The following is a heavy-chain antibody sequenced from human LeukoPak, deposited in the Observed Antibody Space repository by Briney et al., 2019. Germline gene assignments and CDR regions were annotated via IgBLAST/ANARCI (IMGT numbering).Heavy chain of an antibody. V-gene: IGHV3-11*01. CDR1: GLTFSDHY. CDR2: ITSSGDSV. CDR3: GRGHWGLDY. D-gene: IGHD7-27*01. J-gene: IGHJ4*02. Sequence: GGSLRLSCAASGLTFSDHYMTWIRQAPGKGPEWVSYITSSGDSVSYADSVKGRFTISRDNAKNSLYLQMNSLRAEETAVYYCGRGHWGLDYWGQGTLVTVSS.